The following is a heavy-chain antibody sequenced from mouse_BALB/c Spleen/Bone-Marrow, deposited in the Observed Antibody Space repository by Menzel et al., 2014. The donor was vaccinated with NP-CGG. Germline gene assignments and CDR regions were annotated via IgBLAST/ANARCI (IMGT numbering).Heavy chain of an antibody. V-gene: IGHV1-4*02. CDR3: AREARTGAWFTY. Sequence: VQLQQSGADLARPGASVKMSCKASGYTFTSYTIQWVKQRPGQGLEWIGYINPSSGYTDYNQKFKDKTTLTADKSSNTAYMQLTSLTSEDSAVYFCAREARTGAWFTYWGQGTLVTVSA. D-gene: IGHD4-1*01. CDR1: GYTFTSYT. CDR2: INPSSGYT. J-gene: IGHJ3*01.